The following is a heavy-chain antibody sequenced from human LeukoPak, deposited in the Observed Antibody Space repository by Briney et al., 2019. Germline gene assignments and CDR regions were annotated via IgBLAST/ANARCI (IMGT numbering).Heavy chain of an antibody. CDR1: GFTFSGYN. CDR3: AKMEAWTTVTGCGVDY. J-gene: IGHJ4*02. V-gene: IGHV3-48*02. Sequence: GGPLRLSCAASGFTFSGYNMNWVRQAPGKGLEWLSYTSRSGSTMYHAGSVKGRLTVSRDNAKNSLYLQMNSLRDEDTAVHYCAKMEAWTTVTGCGVDYWGQGTLVTVPS. D-gene: IGHD4-17*01. CDR2: TSRSGSTM.